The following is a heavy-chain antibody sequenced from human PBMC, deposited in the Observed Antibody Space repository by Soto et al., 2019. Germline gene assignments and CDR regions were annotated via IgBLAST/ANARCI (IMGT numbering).Heavy chain of an antibody. CDR1: GFTFSDYY. J-gene: IGHJ3*02. D-gene: IGHD2-8*02. CDR3: ARDPTIDCTVGALDI. CDR2: ISSSGRAT. Sequence: QVQLVESGGALVKPGGSLRLSCAASGFTFSDYYMTWIRQAPGKGLEWVSYISSSGRATHYAESVKGRFTISRDNAKELLYLQMNSLRAEDTAVYFCARDPTIDCTVGALDIWGQGTMVTASS. V-gene: IGHV3-11*01.